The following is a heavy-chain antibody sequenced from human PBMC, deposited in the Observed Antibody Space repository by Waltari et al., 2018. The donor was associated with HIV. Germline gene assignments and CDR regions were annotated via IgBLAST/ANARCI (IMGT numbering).Heavy chain of an antibody. CDR1: GISSSTYA. V-gene: IGHV3-23*01. J-gene: IGHJ4*02. Sequence: GQLLESGGGLVQPGGSLRRSCAGSGISSSTYAMSWFRQAPWKGLEWVSAIRGDGAGTFYVDSVKGRFTVSRDSSKNTLYLQMSSLRVEDTALYYCAVRTVGATYYWGQGTLVTVSS. CDR3: AVRTVGATYY. CDR2: IRGDGAGT. D-gene: IGHD1-26*01.